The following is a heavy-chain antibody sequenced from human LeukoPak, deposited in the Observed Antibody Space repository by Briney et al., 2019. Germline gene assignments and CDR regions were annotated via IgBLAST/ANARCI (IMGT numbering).Heavy chain of an antibody. J-gene: IGHJ4*02. CDR1: GFTFSSYG. D-gene: IGHD6-13*01. CDR3: AKDDSSSSGKLDY. V-gene: IGHV3-30*18. Sequence: PGGSLRLSCAASGFTFSSYGMHWVRQAPGKGLEWVAVISYDGSNKYYADSVKGRFTISRDNSKNTLYLQMNSLRAEDTAVYYCAKDDSSSSGKLDYWGQGTLVTVSS. CDR2: ISYDGSNK.